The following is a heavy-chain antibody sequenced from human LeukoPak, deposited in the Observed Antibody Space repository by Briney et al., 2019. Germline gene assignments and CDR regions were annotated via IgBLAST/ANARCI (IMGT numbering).Heavy chain of an antibody. Sequence: ASVKVSCKASGYTFTSYAMHWVRQAPGQRLEWMGWINAGNGNTKYSQKFQGRVTITRGTSASTAYMELSSLRSEDTAVYYCARDQIIVATILDYYYGMDVWGQGTTVTVSS. D-gene: IGHD5-12*01. V-gene: IGHV1-3*01. J-gene: IGHJ6*02. CDR2: INAGNGNT. CDR1: GYTFTSYA. CDR3: ARDQIIVATILDYYYGMDV.